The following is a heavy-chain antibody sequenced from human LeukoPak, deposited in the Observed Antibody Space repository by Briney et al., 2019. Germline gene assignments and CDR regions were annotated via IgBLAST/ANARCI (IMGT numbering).Heavy chain of an antibody. Sequence: GASVKVSCKASGYTFTGYYMHWVRQAPGQGLEWMGGIIPIFGTANYAQKFQGRVTITADEPTSTAYMELSSLRSEDTAVYYCAREFPELEHWAFDIWGQGTMVTVSS. J-gene: IGHJ3*02. CDR2: IIPIFGTA. D-gene: IGHD1/OR15-1a*01. V-gene: IGHV1-69*13. CDR1: GYTFTGYY. CDR3: AREFPELEHWAFDI.